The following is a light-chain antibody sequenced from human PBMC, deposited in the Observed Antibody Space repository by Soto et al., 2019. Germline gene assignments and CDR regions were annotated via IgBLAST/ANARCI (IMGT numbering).Light chain of an antibody. Sequence: IQLTQSPSSLSASVGDRVTITCRASQDISSYLGWYQQKPGKAPKLLIYAASTLQSGFPSRFSGSGSGTDFTLTINSLQPEDFATYFCQQLNNYPSTFGGGTKVEIK. CDR1: QDISSY. CDR2: AAS. V-gene: IGKV1-9*01. J-gene: IGKJ4*01. CDR3: QQLNNYPST.